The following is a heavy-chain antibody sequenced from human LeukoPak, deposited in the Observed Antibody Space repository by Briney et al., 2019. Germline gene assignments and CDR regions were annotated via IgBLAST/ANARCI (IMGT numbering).Heavy chain of an antibody. CDR1: GFTVSSNY. V-gene: IGHV3-53*01. CDR3: AELGITMIGGV. CDR2: IYSGGST. D-gene: IGHD3-10*02. Sequence: RGSLRLSCAASGFTVSSNYMSWVRQAPGKGLEWVSVIYSGGSTYYADSVKGRFTISRDNSKNSLYLQMNSLRAEDTAVYYCAELGITMIGGVWGKGTTVTISS. J-gene: IGHJ6*04.